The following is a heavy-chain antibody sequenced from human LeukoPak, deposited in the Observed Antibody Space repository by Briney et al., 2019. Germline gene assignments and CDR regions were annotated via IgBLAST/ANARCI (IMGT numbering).Heavy chain of an antibody. CDR2: ISYDGSNK. CDR3: AKAITYYYDSSGYPAHFDAFDI. D-gene: IGHD3-22*01. Sequence: GGSLRLSCAASGFTFTSYGMSWVRQAPGKGLEWVAVISYDGSNKYYADSVKGRFTISRDNSKNTLYLQMNSLRAEDTAVYYCAKAITYYYDSSGYPAHFDAFDIWGQGTMVTVSS. J-gene: IGHJ3*02. CDR1: GFTFTSYG. V-gene: IGHV3-30*18.